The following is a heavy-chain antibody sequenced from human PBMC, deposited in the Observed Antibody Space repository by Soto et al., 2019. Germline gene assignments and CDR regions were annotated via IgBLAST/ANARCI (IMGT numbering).Heavy chain of an antibody. J-gene: IGHJ6*02. V-gene: IGHV1-3*01. Sequence: ASVKVSCKASGYTFTSYAMHWVRQAPGQRLEWMGWINAGNGNTKYSQKFQGRVTITRDTSASTAYMELSSLRSEDTAVYYCARVVQGSGSSSYVLDVWGQGTTVIVSS. D-gene: IGHD3-10*01. CDR1: GYTFTSYA. CDR2: INAGNGNT. CDR3: ARVVQGSGSSSYVLDV.